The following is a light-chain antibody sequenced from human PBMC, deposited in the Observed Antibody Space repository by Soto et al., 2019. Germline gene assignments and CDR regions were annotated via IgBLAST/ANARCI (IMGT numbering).Light chain of an antibody. Sequence: DIQMTQTLSSLSASVGDRVTITCQASQGITNYLNWYQQKPGKAPKLLIYGASNLETGVPSRFSGSGSGTDFTFTISSLQAEDSATYFCQQYDSVFTFGQGRRLE. CDR1: QGITNY. V-gene: IGKV1-33*01. CDR2: GAS. J-gene: IGKJ5*01. CDR3: QQYDSVFT.